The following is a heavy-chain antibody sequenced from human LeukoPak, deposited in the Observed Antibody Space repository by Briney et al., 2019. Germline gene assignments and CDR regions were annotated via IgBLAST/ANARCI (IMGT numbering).Heavy chain of an antibody. Sequence: SETLSLTCTVSGGSISSSSYYWGWIRQPPGKGLEWIGSIYYSGSTYYNPSLKSRVTISVDTSKNQFSLKLSSVTAADTAVYYCARGGGYSSGWHPPSSYWGQGTLVTVSS. CDR3: ARGGGYSSGWHPPSSY. CDR1: GGSISSSSYY. D-gene: IGHD6-19*01. CDR2: IYYSGST. J-gene: IGHJ4*02. V-gene: IGHV4-39*01.